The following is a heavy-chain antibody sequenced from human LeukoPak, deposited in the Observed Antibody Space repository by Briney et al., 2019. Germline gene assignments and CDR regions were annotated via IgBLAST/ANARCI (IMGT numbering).Heavy chain of an antibody. D-gene: IGHD6-19*01. Sequence: QPGGSLRLSCAASGFTFSSYAMHWVRQAPGKGLEWVAVISYDGSNKYYADSVKGRFTISRDNSKNTLYLQMNSLRAEDTAVYYCARGTPSIAVAGILFDYWGQGTLVTVSS. CDR1: GFTFSSYA. CDR2: ISYDGSNK. V-gene: IGHV3-30-3*01. J-gene: IGHJ4*02. CDR3: ARGTPSIAVAGILFDY.